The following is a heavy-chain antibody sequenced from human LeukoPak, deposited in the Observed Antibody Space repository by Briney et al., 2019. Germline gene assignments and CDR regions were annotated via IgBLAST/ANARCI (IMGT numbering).Heavy chain of an antibody. V-gene: IGHV3-30-3*01. D-gene: IGHD3-3*01. Sequence: GRSLRLSCAASGFTFSSYAMHWVRQAPGKGLEWVAVISYDGSNKYYADSVKGRFTISRDNSKNTLYLQMNSLRAEDTAMYYCARDVGLRFLEWLFDYWGQGTLVTVSS. CDR2: ISYDGSNK. CDR1: GFTFSSYA. J-gene: IGHJ4*02. CDR3: ARDVGLRFLEWLFDY.